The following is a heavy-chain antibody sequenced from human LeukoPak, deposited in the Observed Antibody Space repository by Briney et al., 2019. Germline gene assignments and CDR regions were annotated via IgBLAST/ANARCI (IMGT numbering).Heavy chain of an antibody. J-gene: IGHJ4*02. CDR1: GYSITSGYY. CDR3: AMGLYYFDY. CDR2: IYNSGST. Sequence: PSETLSLTCTVSGYSITSGYYWGWIRQSPGKGLEWIGSIYNSGSTYYNPSLKSRVTISVDTSKNQFSLKLSSVTAADTAVYYCAMGLYYFDYWGQGTLVTVSS. V-gene: IGHV4-38-2*02.